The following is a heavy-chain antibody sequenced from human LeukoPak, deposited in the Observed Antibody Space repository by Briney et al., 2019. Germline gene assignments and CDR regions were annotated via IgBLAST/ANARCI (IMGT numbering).Heavy chain of an antibody. V-gene: IGHV3-30*02. J-gene: IGHJ4*02. CDR2: IRYDGSNK. CDR3: AKDADSWYRPAGGYFDY. D-gene: IGHD6-13*01. Sequence: GGSLRLSCAASGFTFSSYGMHWVRQAPGKGLEWVAFIRYDGSNKYYADSVKGRFTISRDNSKNTLYLQMNSLRAEDTAVYYCAKDADSWYRPAGGYFDYWGQGTLVTVSS. CDR1: GFTFSSYG.